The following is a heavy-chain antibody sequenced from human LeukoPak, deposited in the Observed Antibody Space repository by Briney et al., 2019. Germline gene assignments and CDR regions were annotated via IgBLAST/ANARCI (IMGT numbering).Heavy chain of an antibody. V-gene: IGHV4-4*07. Sequence: KPSETLSLTCTVSGGSISSYYWSWIRQPAGKGLEWIGRIYTSGSTNYNPSLKSRVTMSVDTSKNQFSLKLSSVTAADTAVYYCARDLDSYSSTWYPYSSGWYLDYWGQGTLVTASS. CDR2: IYTSGST. J-gene: IGHJ4*02. CDR1: GGSISSYY. D-gene: IGHD6-13*01. CDR3: ARDLDSYSSTWYPYSSGWYLDY.